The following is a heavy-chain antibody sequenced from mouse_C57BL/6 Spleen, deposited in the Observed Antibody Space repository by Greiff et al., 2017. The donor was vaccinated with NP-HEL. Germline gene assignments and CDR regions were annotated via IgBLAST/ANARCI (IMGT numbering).Heavy chain of an antibody. V-gene: IGHV1-39*01. Sequence: EVKLQESGPELVKPGASVKISCKASGYSFTDYNMNWVKQSNGKSLEWIGVINPNYGTTSYNQKFKGKATLTVDQSSSTAYMQLNSLTSEDSAVYYCAIWDYDRVYAMDYWGQGTSVTVSS. D-gene: IGHD2-4*01. CDR2: INPNYGTT. CDR1: GYSFTDYN. CDR3: AIWDYDRVYAMDY. J-gene: IGHJ4*01.